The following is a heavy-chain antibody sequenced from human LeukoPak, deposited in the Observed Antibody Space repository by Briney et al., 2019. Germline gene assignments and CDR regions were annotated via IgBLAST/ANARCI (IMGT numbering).Heavy chain of an antibody. D-gene: IGHD3-22*01. Sequence: ASVKVSCKASGYTFAGYYMHWVRQAPGQGLEWMGWINPNRGGTNYAQKFQGRVTMTRDTSISTAYMELSRLRSDDTAVYYCAREATQYYYDSSGAFDIWGQGTMVTVSS. CDR1: GYTFAGYY. J-gene: IGHJ3*02. CDR2: INPNRGGT. V-gene: IGHV1-2*02. CDR3: AREATQYYYDSSGAFDI.